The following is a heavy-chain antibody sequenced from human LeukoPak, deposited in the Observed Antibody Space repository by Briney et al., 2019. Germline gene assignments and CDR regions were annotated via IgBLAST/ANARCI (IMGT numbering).Heavy chain of an antibody. CDR1: RGTFSSYA. CDR3: ARGRREADYGKTRYYYGMDV. D-gene: IGHD4/OR15-4a*01. J-gene: IGHJ6*02. V-gene: IGHV1-69*04. Sequence: SVKVSCKASRGTFSSYAISWVRQAPGQGLEWMGRIIPILGIANYAQKFQGRVTITADKSTSTAYMELSSLRSEDTAVHYCARGRREADYGKTRYYYGMDVWGQGTTVTVSS. CDR2: IIPILGIA.